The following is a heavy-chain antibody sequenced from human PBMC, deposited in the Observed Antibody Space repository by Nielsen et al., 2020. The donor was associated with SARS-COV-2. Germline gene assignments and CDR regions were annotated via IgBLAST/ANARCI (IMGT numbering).Heavy chain of an antibody. CDR2: IYHSGST. J-gene: IGHJ5*02. D-gene: IGHD4-17*01. CDR1: GGSISSSNW. V-gene: IGHV4-4*02. Sequence: SETLSLTCAVSGGSISSSNWWSWVRQPPGKGLEWIGEIYHSGSTNYNPSLKGRVTISVDKSKNQFSLKLSSVTAADTAVYYCAREDLDDYGDPNWFDPWGQGTLVTVSS. CDR3: AREDLDDYGDPNWFDP.